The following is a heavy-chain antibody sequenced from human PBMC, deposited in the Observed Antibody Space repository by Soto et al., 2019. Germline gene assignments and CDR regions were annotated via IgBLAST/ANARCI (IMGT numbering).Heavy chain of an antibody. CDR2: IWYDGSNK. CDR1: GFTFSSYG. V-gene: IGHV3-33*01. D-gene: IGHD3-22*01. Sequence: GGSLRLSCAASGFTFSSYGMHWVRQAPGKGLEWVAVIWYDGSNKYYADSVKGRFSISRDNSKNTLYLQMNSLKAEDTAVYYCARDVIDNSVYYDFGYWGQGTLDTV. CDR3: ARDVIDNSVYYDFGY. J-gene: IGHJ4*02.